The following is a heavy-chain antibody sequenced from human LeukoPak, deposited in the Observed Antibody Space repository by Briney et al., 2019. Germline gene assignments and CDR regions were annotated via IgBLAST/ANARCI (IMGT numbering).Heavy chain of an antibody. Sequence: AAVKVSCKGSRYPFTDCYMHGVRQPPGQGLEWMGWINSNSGGTNYAQKFQGRGTLTRDTYISTAYMELSSLRSDDTAMYFCARGRGAYCSQTRCSFSDSWGQGTLVTVSS. CDR3: ARGRGAYCSQTRCSFSDS. CDR2: INSNSGGT. J-gene: IGHJ4*02. CDR1: RYPFTDCY. D-gene: IGHD2-2*01. V-gene: IGHV1-2*02.